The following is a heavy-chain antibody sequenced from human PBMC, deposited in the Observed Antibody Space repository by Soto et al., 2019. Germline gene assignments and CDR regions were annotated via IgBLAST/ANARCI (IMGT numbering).Heavy chain of an antibody. D-gene: IGHD3-22*01. CDR2: MNPNSGNT. Sequence: GAAVKPSCKASGYTFTSYEINWGRQATGQGLEWMGWMNPNSGNTGYAQKFQGRVTMTRNTSISTAYMELSSLRSEDTAVYYCAYRGDYYESSGYQRYDDFAIWGQGKMVT. V-gene: IGHV1-8*01. CDR3: AYRGDYYESSGYQRYDDFAI. CDR1: GYTFTSYE. J-gene: IGHJ3*02.